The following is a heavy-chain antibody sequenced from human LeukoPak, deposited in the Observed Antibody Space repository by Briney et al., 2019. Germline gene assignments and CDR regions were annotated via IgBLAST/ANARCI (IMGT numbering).Heavy chain of an antibody. CDR2: MNPNTGNT. J-gene: IGHJ2*01. D-gene: IGHD3-22*01. V-gene: IGHV1-8*01. CDR1: GFTLTNFD. Sequence: ASVKVSCKASGFTLTNFDINWVRHATGQGLELMGWMNPNTGNTGYAQEFQGRVTMTRDTSIGTAYMELTNLRSEDTAVYYCARGRRGSSGPWSWYLDLWGRGTLVTASS. CDR3: ARGRRGSSGPWSWYLDL.